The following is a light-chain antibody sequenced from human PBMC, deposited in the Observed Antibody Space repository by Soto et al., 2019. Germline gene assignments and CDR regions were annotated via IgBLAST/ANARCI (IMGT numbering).Light chain of an antibody. CDR2: GAS. CDR1: QSVSSN. V-gene: IGKV3-15*01. CDR3: QQYNNWPIT. Sequence: EIVMTQPPATLPVSPGERATLSCRASQSVSSNLAWYQQKPGQAPRLLIYGASTRATGIPARFSGSGSGTEFTLTISSLQSEDFAVYYCQQYNNWPITFGQGTRLEIK. J-gene: IGKJ5*01.